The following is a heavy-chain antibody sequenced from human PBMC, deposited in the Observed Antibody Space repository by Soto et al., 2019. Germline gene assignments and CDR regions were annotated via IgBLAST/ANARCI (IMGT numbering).Heavy chain of an antibody. J-gene: IGHJ3*02. CDR2: IRSTTNTYAT. CDR1: GFTSSGST. D-gene: IGHD3-22*01. V-gene: IGHV3-73*01. Sequence: PGGSLRLSCAASGFTSSGSTMHWVRQASGKGLEWVGRIRSTTNTYATAYAASVKGRFTISRDDSKNTAYLQMNSLKTEDTAVYYCTRPYYYDSSEDAFDIWGQGTMVTVSS. CDR3: TRPYYYDSSEDAFDI.